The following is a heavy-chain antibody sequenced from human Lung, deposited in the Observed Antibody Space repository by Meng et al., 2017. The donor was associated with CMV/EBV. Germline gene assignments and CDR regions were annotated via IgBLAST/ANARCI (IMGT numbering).Heavy chain of an antibody. CDR3: ARVGGCSGGGCYHRLFDY. CDR1: GGSISSGDYY. Sequence: QVQLQESVPGLVKPSQTLSLTCTVSGGSISSGDYYWSWIRQPPGKGLEWIGYIYYTGSTYYNPSLKSRVIISVDTSKNQFSLKLNSVTAADTAVYYCARVGGCSGGGCYHRLFDYWGQGTLVTVSS. CDR2: IYYTGST. D-gene: IGHD2-15*01. V-gene: IGHV4-30-4*01. J-gene: IGHJ4*02.